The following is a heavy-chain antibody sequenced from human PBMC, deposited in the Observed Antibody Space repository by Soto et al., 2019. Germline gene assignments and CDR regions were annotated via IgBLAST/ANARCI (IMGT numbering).Heavy chain of an antibody. Sequence: ASVKVSCKASGGTFSSYAISWVRQAPGQGLEWMGWIDPNSGGTNYAQKFQGRVTMTRDTSISTAYMELSRLRSDDTAVYYCARTSLGSYTVWGQGTMVTVSS. D-gene: IGHD1-26*01. CDR2: IDPNSGGT. CDR3: ARTSLGSYTV. V-gene: IGHV1-2*02. CDR1: GGTFSSYA. J-gene: IGHJ3*01.